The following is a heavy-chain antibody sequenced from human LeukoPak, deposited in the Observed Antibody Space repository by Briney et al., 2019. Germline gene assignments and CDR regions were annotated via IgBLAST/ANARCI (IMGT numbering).Heavy chain of an antibody. V-gene: IGHV3-7*03. Sequence: GGSLRLSCAASGFTFSSYWMSWVRQAPGKGLEWVANINQDGSQIYYVDSVKGRFTISRDNSKNTLYLQMNSLRAEDTAVYYCAKGSDGRYYDFWSGYYGGDYYYYMDVWGKGTTVTVSS. D-gene: IGHD3-3*01. CDR3: AKGSDGRYYDFWSGYYGGDYYYYMDV. CDR2: INQDGSQI. J-gene: IGHJ6*03. CDR1: GFTFSSYW.